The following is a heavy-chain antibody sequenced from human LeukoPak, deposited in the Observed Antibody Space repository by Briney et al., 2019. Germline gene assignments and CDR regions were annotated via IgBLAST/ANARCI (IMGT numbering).Heavy chain of an antibody. J-gene: IGHJ4*02. CDR3: AKDLGPHGSATYNYFDS. CDR1: GFTFSSYG. Sequence: GGSLRLPCAASGFTFSSYGVHWVRQAPGKGLEWVALISFDGSNKYYADSMKGRFTISRDNSKNTLYLQMNSLRAEDTAVYYCAKDLGPHGSATYNYFDSWGQGTLVTVSS. V-gene: IGHV3-30*18. D-gene: IGHD5-24*01. CDR2: ISFDGSNK.